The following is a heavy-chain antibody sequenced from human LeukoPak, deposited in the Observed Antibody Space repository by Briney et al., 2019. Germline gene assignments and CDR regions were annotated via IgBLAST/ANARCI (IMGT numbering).Heavy chain of an antibody. CDR1: GFNFNVAW. J-gene: IGHJ4*02. CDR2: SQNTGSGWTT. V-gene: IGHV3-15*01. Sequence: PGGSLGLSCATSGFNFNVAWMNWVRQAPGKGLEWVGRSQNTGSGWTTDYGSPVKGRFTILRDDSKRTVYLQMNSLKTEDTAVYYCIRVKSWDTRFYLDSWGQGTLVTVSS. CDR3: IRVKSWDTRFYLDS. D-gene: IGHD1-26*01.